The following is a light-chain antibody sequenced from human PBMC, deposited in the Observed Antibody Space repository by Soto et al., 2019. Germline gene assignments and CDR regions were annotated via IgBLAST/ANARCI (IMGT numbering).Light chain of an antibody. CDR1: QSIRTY. V-gene: IGKV1-39*01. J-gene: IGKJ1*01. CDR2: TAS. CDR3: QQSFTTYTWT. Sequence: DIQMTQSPSSLSASVGDRVTITCRASQSIRTYLNWYQQKPGKVPKLLIYTASNLQSGVPSRFSGSGSGTDFTLTITSPQPEDFATYYCQQSFTTYTWTFGQGTKVDIK.